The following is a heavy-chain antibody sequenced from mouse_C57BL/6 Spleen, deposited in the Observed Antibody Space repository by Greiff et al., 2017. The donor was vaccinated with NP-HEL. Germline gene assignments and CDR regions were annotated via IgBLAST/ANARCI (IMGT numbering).Heavy chain of an antibody. J-gene: IGHJ2*01. CDR3: ARHGGDDYDEDYFDY. CDR1: GFTFSSYG. CDR2: ISSGGSYT. D-gene: IGHD2-4*01. Sequence: EVMLVESGGDLVKPGGSLKLSCAASGFTFSSYGMSWVRQTPDKRLEWVATISSGGSYTYYPDSVKGRFTISRDNAKNTLYLQMSSLKSEDTAMYYCARHGGDDYDEDYFDYWGQGTTLTVSS. V-gene: IGHV5-6*01.